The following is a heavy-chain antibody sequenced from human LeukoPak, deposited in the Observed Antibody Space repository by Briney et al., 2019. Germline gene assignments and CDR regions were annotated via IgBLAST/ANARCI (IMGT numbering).Heavy chain of an antibody. J-gene: IGHJ3*02. D-gene: IGHD3-22*01. Sequence: GGSLRLSCAASRFAFSTYGMHWVRQAPGKGLEWVSFIRYDGSNKYYADSVKGRFTISRDNSKNTLYLQMNSLRAEDTAVYYCAKDSGYHYLGAFDIWGQGTMVTVSS. CDR2: IRYDGSNK. CDR1: RFAFSTYG. V-gene: IGHV3-30*02. CDR3: AKDSGYHYLGAFDI.